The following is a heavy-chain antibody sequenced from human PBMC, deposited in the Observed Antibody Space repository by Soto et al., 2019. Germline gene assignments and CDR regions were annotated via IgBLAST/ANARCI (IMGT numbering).Heavy chain of an antibody. V-gene: IGHV1-18*01. Sequence: QVQLVQSGAEVKKPGASVKVSCKTSGYPFTSYGINWVRQAPGQGPEWMGWISAYNGKTSSTQKFQGRVTMTTDTSTSTAYMELRSLTADDTAVYYCARERLIAVTGLLHYWGQGTLVTVSS. J-gene: IGHJ4*02. D-gene: IGHD6-19*01. CDR3: ARERLIAVTGLLHY. CDR1: GYPFTSYG. CDR2: ISAYNGKT.